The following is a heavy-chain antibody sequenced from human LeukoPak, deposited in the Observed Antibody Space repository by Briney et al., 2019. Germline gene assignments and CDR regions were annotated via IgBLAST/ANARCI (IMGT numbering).Heavy chain of an antibody. CDR1: GFTFSSYA. CDR3: AKDRKVTLNYYYMDV. D-gene: IGHD2-21*02. CDR2: ISGSGGST. Sequence: GGSLRLSCAASGFTFSSYAMSWVRQAPGKGLEWVSAISGSGGSTYYADSVKGRFTISRDNAKNSLYLQMNSLRAEDTALYYCAKDRKVTLNYYYMDVWGKGTTVTVSS. J-gene: IGHJ6*03. V-gene: IGHV3-23*01.